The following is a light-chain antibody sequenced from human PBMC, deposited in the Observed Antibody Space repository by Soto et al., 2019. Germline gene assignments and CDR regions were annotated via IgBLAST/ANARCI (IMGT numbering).Light chain of an antibody. J-gene: IGLJ1*01. CDR2: EVS. V-gene: IGLV2-8*01. CDR3: SSYSGYNVGV. Sequence: QSALTQPPSASGSPGQSVTLSCTGTSTDVGGYNFVSWYQHHPGKAPKLMIYEVSKRPSGVPDRFSGSKSGDTASLTVSGLQAEDEADYYCSSYSGYNVGVFGTGTKVTVL. CDR1: STDVGGYNF.